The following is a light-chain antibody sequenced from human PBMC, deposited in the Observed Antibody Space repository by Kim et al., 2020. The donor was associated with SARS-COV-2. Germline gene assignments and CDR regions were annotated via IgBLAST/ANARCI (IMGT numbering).Light chain of an antibody. CDR3: LQRHDWPLT. J-gene: IGKJ4*01. CDR1: QRINSD. V-gene: IGKV3-11*01. CDR2: DAS. Sequence: FSPGERDALSGEASQRINSDLGWYQQMPGQAPRLLSWDASNSATGTPARFSGSGSGTDFTLTITSLEREDFAVYYCLQRHDWPLTFGGGTKVDIK.